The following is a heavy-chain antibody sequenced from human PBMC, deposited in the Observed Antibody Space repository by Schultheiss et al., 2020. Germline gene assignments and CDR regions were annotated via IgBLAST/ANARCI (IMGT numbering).Heavy chain of an antibody. CDR1: GGSFSNYY. CDR2: ISSSGSTI. J-gene: IGHJ4*02. V-gene: IGHV3-11*04. Sequence: AETLSLTCTVSGGSFSNYYWSWIRQPPGKGLEWVSYISSSGSTIYYADSVKGRFTISTDNAKNSLYLQMNSLRAEDTAVYYCARWNDYGDSYWGQGTLVTVSS. CDR3: ARWNDYGDSY. D-gene: IGHD4-17*01.